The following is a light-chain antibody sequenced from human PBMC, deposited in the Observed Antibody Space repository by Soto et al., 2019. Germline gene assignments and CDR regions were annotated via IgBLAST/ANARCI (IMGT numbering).Light chain of an antibody. CDR3: QQYNSWPIT. CDR2: RAS. J-gene: IGKJ5*01. CDR1: QSVNVL. V-gene: IGKV3-15*01. Sequence: EVVLTQSPATLSVSPGEGATLSCRASQSVNVLLAWYQQKPGQAPRLLIYRASTRATGVPARFSGSGSETEFTLTISTLQSEDFAVYYCQQYNSWPITFGQGTRLEMK.